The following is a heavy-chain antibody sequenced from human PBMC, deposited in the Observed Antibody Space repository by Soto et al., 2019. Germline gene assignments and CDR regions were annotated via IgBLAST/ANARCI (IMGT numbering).Heavy chain of an antibody. J-gene: IGHJ4*02. CDR2: VSSDGMNV. CDR1: GFNFRSLA. V-gene: IGHV3-30*18. CDR3: AKGPISMMVVGYFAY. Sequence: QVQLVESGGGVVQPGKSLRLSCAVSGFNFRSLAVHWVRQAPGKGPEWVAAVSSDGMNVHYADSVKGRFTISRDDSETKVSLQLNGLSGDDTAMYYCAKGPISMMVVGYFAYWGQGTLVTVSS. D-gene: IGHD3-3*02.